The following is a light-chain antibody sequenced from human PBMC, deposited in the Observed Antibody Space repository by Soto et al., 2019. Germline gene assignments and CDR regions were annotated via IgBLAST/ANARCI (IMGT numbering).Light chain of an antibody. CDR1: QSISSY. V-gene: IGKV1-39*01. Sequence: DIKMNQSPSSLSAYVGDRVTITCRASQSISSYLNWYQQKPGKAPKLLIYAASSLQSGVPSRFSGSGSGTDFTLTISSLQPEDFATYYCQQSYSTPLTFGGVTKVDIK. CDR3: QQSYSTPLT. J-gene: IGKJ4*01. CDR2: AAS.